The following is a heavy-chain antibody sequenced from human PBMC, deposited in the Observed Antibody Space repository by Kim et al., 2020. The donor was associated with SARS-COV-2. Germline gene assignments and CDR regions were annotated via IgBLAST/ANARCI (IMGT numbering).Heavy chain of an antibody. D-gene: IGHD6-13*01. V-gene: IGHV4-31*03. CDR3: AREAKDSSSWEAWYFDL. CDR2: IYYSGST. Sequence: SETLSLTCTVSGGSISSGGYYWSWIRQHPGKGLEWIGYIYYSGSTYYNPSLKSRVTISVDTSKNQFSLKLSSVTAADTAVYYCAREAKDSSSWEAWYFDLWGRGTLVTVSS. J-gene: IGHJ2*01. CDR1: GGSISSGGYY.